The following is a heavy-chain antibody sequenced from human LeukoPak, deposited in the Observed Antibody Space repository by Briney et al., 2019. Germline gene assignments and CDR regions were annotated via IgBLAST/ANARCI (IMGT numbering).Heavy chain of an antibody. J-gene: IGHJ4*02. CDR2: INHSGST. D-gene: IGHD7-27*01. V-gene: IGHV4-34*01. CDR1: GGSFSGYY. Sequence: SETLSLTCAVYGGSFSGYYWSWIRQPPGKGLEWIGEINHSGSTNYNPSLKSRVTISVDTSKNQFSLKLRSVAAADTAVYYCARDQQGNFDYWGQGTLVTVSS. CDR3: ARDQQGNFDY.